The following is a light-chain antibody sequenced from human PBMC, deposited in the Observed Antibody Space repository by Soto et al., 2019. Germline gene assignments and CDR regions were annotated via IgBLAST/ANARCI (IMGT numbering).Light chain of an antibody. CDR2: GAS. J-gene: IGKJ1*01. CDR1: QSVSSN. CDR3: QQYGSSHVT. Sequence: EILMTQSPATLSVSPGERATVSCRASQSVSSNLAWYQQKPGQAPRLLIYGASSRATGIPDRFSGSGSGTDFTLTISRLEPEDFAVYYCQQYGSSHVTFGQGTKVDIK. V-gene: IGKV3-20*01.